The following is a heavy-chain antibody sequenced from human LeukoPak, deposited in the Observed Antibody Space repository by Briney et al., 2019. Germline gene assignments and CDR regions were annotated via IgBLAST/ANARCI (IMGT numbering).Heavy chain of an antibody. D-gene: IGHD6-13*01. V-gene: IGHV3-23*01. Sequence: PGGTLRLSCAASGFTFSSYGMSWVRQAPGKGLEWVSAISGSGGSTYYADSVKGRFTISRDNSKNTLYLQMNSLRAEDTAVYYCANEPAAGTDYWGQGTLVTVSS. J-gene: IGHJ4*02. CDR3: ANEPAAGTDY. CDR2: ISGSGGST. CDR1: GFTFSSYG.